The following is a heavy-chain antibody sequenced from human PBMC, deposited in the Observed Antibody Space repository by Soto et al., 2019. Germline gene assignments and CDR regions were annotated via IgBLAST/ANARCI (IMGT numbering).Heavy chain of an antibody. V-gene: IGHV1-69*13. Sequence: GVSVKVSCKASGGTFSSYAISWVRQAPGQGLEWMGGIIPIFGTANHAQNFQGRVTSTADESTSTAYMELSSLRSEDTAVYHCANLRLYSSGYPVYAFDIWGQGTMATV. CDR2: IIPIFGTA. D-gene: IGHD3-22*01. CDR3: ANLRLYSSGYPVYAFDI. J-gene: IGHJ3*02. CDR1: GGTFSSYA.